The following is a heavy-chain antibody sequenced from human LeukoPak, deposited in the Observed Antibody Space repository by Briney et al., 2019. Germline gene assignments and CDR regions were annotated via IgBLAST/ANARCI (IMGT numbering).Heavy chain of an antibody. J-gene: IGHJ4*02. V-gene: IGHV3-64*01. CDR3: AMERDGDYHGFDY. Sequence: PGGSLRLSCAASGFTFSSYAMHWVRQAPGKGLEYVSAISSNGGSTYYANSVKGRFTISRDNSKNTLYLQMGSLRAEDMAVYYCAMERDGDYHGFDYWGQGTLVTVSS. CDR1: GFTFSSYA. CDR2: ISSNGGST. D-gene: IGHD4-17*01.